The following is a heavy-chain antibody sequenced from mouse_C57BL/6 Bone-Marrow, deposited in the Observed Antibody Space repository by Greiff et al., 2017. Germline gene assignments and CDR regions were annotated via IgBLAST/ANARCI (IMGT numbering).Heavy chain of an antibody. CDR3: AKLGHAMDY. J-gene: IGHJ4*01. CDR1: GYTFTSYT. Sequence: VQGVESGAELARPGASVTMSCKASGYTFTSYTMHWVKQRPGQGLEWIGYINPSSGYTKYNQKFKDKATLTADKSSSTAYMQLSSLTSEDSAVYYCAKLGHAMDYWGQGTSVTVSS. D-gene: IGHD4-1*01. V-gene: IGHV1-4*01. CDR2: INPSSGYT.